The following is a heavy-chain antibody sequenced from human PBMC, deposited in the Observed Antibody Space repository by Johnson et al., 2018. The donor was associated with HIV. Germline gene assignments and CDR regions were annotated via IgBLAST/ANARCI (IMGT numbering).Heavy chain of an antibody. CDR2: ISYDGSNK. CDR1: GFTFSSYG. V-gene: IGHV3-30*03. D-gene: IGHD4-17*01. Sequence: VQLVESGGGVVQPGRSLRLSCAASGFTFSSYGMHWVRQAPGQGLEWVAVISYDGSNKYYADSVKGRFTISRDNSKNTLYLQMNSLRAEDTAVYYCARDSGVNYGWDAFDICGQGTMVTVSS. CDR3: ARDSGVNYGWDAFDI. J-gene: IGHJ3*02.